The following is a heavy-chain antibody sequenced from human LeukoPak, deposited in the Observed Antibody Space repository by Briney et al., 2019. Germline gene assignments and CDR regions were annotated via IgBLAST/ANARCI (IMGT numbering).Heavy chain of an antibody. J-gene: IGHJ4*02. Sequence: ASVKVSCKASGYTFTSYGISWVRQAPGQGLEWMGWISAYNGNTNYAQKLQGRVTMTTDTSTSTAYMGLRSLRSDDTAVYYCARDQYYYDSSGYYGGDYWGQGTLVTVSS. CDR2: ISAYNGNT. CDR3: ARDQYYYDSSGYYGGDY. CDR1: GYTFTSYG. V-gene: IGHV1-18*01. D-gene: IGHD3-22*01.